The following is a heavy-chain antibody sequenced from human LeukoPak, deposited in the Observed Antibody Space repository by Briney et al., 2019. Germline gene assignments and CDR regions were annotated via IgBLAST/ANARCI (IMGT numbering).Heavy chain of an antibody. Sequence: GGSLRLSCAASGFSYSSYGMSWVRLAPGKGLVWVSRINDDGSFTTYADSVKGRFTISRDNAKNTLYLQMNSLRAEDTAVYYCAREILEPGKTLTYWGQGSLITVSS. D-gene: IGHD1-14*01. CDR1: GFSYSSYG. V-gene: IGHV3-74*03. CDR2: INDDGSFT. J-gene: IGHJ4*02. CDR3: AREILEPGKTLTY.